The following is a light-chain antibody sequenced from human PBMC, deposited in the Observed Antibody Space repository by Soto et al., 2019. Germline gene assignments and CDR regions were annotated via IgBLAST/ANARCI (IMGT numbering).Light chain of an antibody. V-gene: IGKV1-39*01. Sequence: DIQMTQSPSSLSASVGDRVTITCRASQSISSYLNWYQQKPGEAPKILIYAASTLQSGVPSRFSGRGSGPDFSLTISSLQPEDFATYYCQQTFSDPVTFGQGTRLEIK. CDR2: AAS. J-gene: IGKJ2*01. CDR3: QQTFSDPVT. CDR1: QSISSY.